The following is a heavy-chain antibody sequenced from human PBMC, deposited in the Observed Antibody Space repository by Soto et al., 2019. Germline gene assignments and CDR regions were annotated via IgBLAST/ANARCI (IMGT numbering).Heavy chain of an antibody. CDR1: RVAFNKFI. CDR3: AKVRYSSPMGYYYGMDV. J-gene: IGHJ6*02. CDR2: IIPVFGTA. Sequence: QAQLEQSGGEVKKPGSSVKVSCNASRVAFNKFIVTWVRQAPGLGLEWVGGIIPVFGTANYAQKFQGRVTITADESTSTSYMEVNNLRSEDTAVYYCAKVRYSSPMGYYYGMDVWGQGTTVTVSS. V-gene: IGHV1-69*01. D-gene: IGHD2-2*01.